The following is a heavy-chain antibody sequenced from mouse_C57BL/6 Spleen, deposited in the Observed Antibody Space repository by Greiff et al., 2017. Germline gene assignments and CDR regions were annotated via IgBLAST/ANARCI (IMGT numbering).Heavy chain of an antibody. CDR2: ISYDGSN. CDR1: GYSITSGYY. J-gene: IGHJ1*03. CDR3: ARDYYGSHWYFDV. V-gene: IGHV3-6*01. Sequence: VQLKESGPGLVKPSQSLSLTCSVTGYSITSGYYWNWIRQFPGNKLEWMGYISYDGSNNYNPSLKNRISITRDTSKNQFFLKLNSVTTEDTATYYCARDYYGSHWYFDVWGTGTTVTVSS. D-gene: IGHD1-1*01.